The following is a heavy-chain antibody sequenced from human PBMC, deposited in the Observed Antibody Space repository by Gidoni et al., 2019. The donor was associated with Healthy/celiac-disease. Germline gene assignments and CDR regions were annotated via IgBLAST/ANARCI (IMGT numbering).Heavy chain of an antibody. V-gene: IGHV1-2*02. D-gene: IGHD5-18*01. Sequence: GRVTMTRDTSISTAYMELSRLRSDDTAVYYCARTAMEGPFDYWGQGTLVTVSS. CDR3: ARTAMEGPFDY. J-gene: IGHJ4*02.